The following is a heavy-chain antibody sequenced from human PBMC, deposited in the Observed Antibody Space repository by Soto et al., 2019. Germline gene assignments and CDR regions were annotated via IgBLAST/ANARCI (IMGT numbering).Heavy chain of an antibody. CDR2: INPNSGGT. Sequence: QVQLVQSGAEVKKPGASVKVSCKASGSTFTGYYMHWVRQAPGQGLVWMGWINPNSGGTNYAQKVQGWVTMTRDKSISTAYMELSRLRSDDTAVYYCARGESDFWGGYYYYYYGMDVWGQGTTVTVSS. J-gene: IGHJ6*02. CDR1: GSTFTGYY. V-gene: IGHV1-2*04. D-gene: IGHD3-3*01. CDR3: ARGESDFWGGYYYYYYGMDV.